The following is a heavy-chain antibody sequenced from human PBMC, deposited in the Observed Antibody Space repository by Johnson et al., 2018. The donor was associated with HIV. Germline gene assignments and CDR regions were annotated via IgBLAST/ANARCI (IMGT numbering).Heavy chain of an antibody. D-gene: IGHD3-9*01. Sequence: VQLVESGGGLVKPGGSLRFSCAASGFTFSNAWMSWVRQAPGKGLEWVGRIKSKTDGGTTDYAAPVKGRFTISRDDSKNTLYLQMNSLKTEDTAVYYCTTAGLRYFGWCTGAFEIWGQGTMVTVAS. CDR2: IKSKTDGGTT. J-gene: IGHJ3*02. CDR1: GFTFSNAW. CDR3: TTAGLRYFGWCTGAFEI. V-gene: IGHV3-15*01.